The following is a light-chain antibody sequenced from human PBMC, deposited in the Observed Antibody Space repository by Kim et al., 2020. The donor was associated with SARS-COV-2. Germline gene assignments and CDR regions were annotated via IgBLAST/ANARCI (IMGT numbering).Light chain of an antibody. CDR2: DDS. Sequence: SYELTQPPSVSVAPGKTARISCGGNNIGTKSVHWYQKKPGQAPVLVVYDDSDRPSGIPERFSGSNSGNTATLTISRVEAGDEADYYCQVWDSSSDHVVFGGGTQLPS. J-gene: IGLJ2*01. CDR1: NIGTKS. V-gene: IGLV3-21*03. CDR3: QVWDSSSDHVV.